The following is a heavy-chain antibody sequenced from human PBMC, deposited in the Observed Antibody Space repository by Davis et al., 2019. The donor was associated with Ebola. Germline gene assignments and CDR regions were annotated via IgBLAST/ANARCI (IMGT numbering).Heavy chain of an antibody. CDR3: TRDFDWDGGY. D-gene: IGHD3-16*01. J-gene: IGHJ4*02. V-gene: IGHV3-74*01. CDR1: GVTFSSHW. Sequence: GESLKISCAASGVTFSSHWMHWVRQAPGKRLVWVSRINGDGSRTGYADSVKGRFTISRDNAKNTLYLQMNSLRAEDTAVYYCTRDFDWDGGYWGQGTLVTVSP. CDR2: INGDGSRT.